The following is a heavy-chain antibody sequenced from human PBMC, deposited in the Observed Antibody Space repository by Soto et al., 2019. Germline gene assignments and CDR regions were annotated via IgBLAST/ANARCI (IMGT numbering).Heavy chain of an antibody. D-gene: IGHD5-18*01. CDR3: TKDGRRDGYSDPDY. V-gene: IGHV3-23*01. J-gene: IGHJ4*02. CDR2: ISGSGVNT. CDR1: GFTFHKYA. Sequence: GGSLRLSCAASGFTFHKYAMSWVRQAPGKGLEWVAGISGSGVNTYYADSVKGRFTISRDNSKNTLYLQVNSLRAEDTAVYYCTKDGRRDGYSDPDYWGQGTLVTVSS.